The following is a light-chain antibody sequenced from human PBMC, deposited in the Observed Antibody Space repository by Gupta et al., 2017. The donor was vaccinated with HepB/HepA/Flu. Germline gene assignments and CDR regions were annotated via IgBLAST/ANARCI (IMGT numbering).Light chain of an antibody. J-gene: IGKJ4*01. V-gene: IGKV3-15*01. CDR3: QQYKNWPPLT. Sequence: EIVMTQSPATLSVSPGERATLSCRASQSVSSNLAWYQQKPGQAPRLLIYGASTRDTGIPARFRGSGSGKEFTLTISSRQSEDFAVYYCQQYKNWPPLTFGGGTKVEIK. CDR2: GAS. CDR1: QSVSSN.